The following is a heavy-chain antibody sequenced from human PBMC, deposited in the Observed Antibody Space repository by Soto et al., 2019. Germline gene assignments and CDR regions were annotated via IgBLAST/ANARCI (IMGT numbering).Heavy chain of an antibody. Sequence: SETLSLTCTVSGGSISSYYWSWIRQPPGKGLEWIGYIYYSGSTNYNPSLKSRVTISVDTSKNQFSLKLSAVTAADTAAYFCARRAYNWNYPHPFQHWGQGTLVTVSS. CDR1: GGSISSYY. CDR3: ARRAYNWNYPHPFQH. D-gene: IGHD1-7*01. CDR2: IYYSGST. V-gene: IGHV4-59*01. J-gene: IGHJ1*01.